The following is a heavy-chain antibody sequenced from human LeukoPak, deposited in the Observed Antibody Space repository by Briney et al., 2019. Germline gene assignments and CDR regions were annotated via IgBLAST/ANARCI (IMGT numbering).Heavy chain of an antibody. CDR2: IGGSSGYT. V-gene: IGHV3-11*03. Sequence: GGSVRLSCAASGFTFSDYYMSWIRQAPGEGLEWVSYIGGSSGYTDYAGSVKGRFTISRDNAKNSLYLQMTSLRVEDTAVYYCARSRGATHWGQGTLVTVSS. CDR3: ARSRGATH. D-gene: IGHD3-16*01. CDR1: GFTFSDYY. J-gene: IGHJ4*02.